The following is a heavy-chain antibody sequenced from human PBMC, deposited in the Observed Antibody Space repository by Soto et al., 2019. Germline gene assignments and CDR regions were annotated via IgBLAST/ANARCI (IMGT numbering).Heavy chain of an antibody. CDR2: INHTGHT. D-gene: IGHD3-10*01. Sequence: QVQLQQWGAGLLKPSETLFLTCAVCGGSFNDYYWSWIRQPPGKGLEWIGEINHTGHTNYNPSLKSRVTISVDTSKNQFSLKLSSVTAADTAVYYCARSGHLFDYWGQAILVTVSS. V-gene: IGHV4-34*01. J-gene: IGHJ4*02. CDR1: GGSFNDYY. CDR3: ARSGHLFDY.